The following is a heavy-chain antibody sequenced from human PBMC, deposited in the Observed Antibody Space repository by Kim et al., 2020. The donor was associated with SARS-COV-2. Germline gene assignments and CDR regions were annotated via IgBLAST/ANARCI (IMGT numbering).Heavy chain of an antibody. Sequence: GGSLRLSCAASGFPFTTYYMTWVRQAPGKGLEWVANIQPDGSDKNYVESVKGRFTISRDNTERSLSLQMNSLRVEDAAVYYCARGGGSYYSVWGRGTLVT. V-gene: IGHV3-7*01. CDR3: ARGGGSYYSV. CDR2: IQPDGSDK. D-gene: IGHD1-26*01. CDR1: GFPFTTYY. J-gene: IGHJ4*02.